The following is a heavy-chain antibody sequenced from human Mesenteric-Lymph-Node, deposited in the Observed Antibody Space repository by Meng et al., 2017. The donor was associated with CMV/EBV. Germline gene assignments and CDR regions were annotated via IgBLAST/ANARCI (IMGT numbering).Heavy chain of an antibody. Sequence: GESLKISCAASGFTFSDYYMSWVRQAPGKGLEWVSYISSGGHTIHYSDSVKGRFTISRDNAKNSLYLQMNSLRAEDTAVYYCARPLGNWFDPWGQGTLVTVSS. CDR3: ARPLGNWFDP. CDR1: GFTFSDYY. CDR2: ISSGGHTI. J-gene: IGHJ5*02. V-gene: IGHV3-11*04.